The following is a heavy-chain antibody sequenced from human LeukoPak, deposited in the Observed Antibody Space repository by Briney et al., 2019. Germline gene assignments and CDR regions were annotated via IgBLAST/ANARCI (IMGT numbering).Heavy chain of an antibody. Sequence: GGSLRLSCTASGLTFGSYVMSWVRQAPGKGLEWVSTISATGGSTFYADSVRGRFTISRDNSRSTLYLQMNSLRAEDTATYYCSPPRGDSSGYYYVYWGQGTLVTVSS. D-gene: IGHD3-22*01. CDR1: GLTFGSYV. CDR2: ISATGGST. J-gene: IGHJ4*02. V-gene: IGHV3-23*01. CDR3: SPPRGDSSGYYYVY.